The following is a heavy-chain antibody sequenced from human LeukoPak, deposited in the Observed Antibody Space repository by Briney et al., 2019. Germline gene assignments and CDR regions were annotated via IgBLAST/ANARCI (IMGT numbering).Heavy chain of an antibody. CDR2: IRSKTFGEAT. D-gene: IGHD2-2*02. CDR1: GFTFGDYA. V-gene: IGHV3-49*03. CDR3: TRSILFLAY. Sequence: GGSLRLSCTVSGFTFGDYALSWFRQAPGKGLEWVGFIRSKTFGEATECAASVKGRFTISRDDSKNIAYLQMNSLKTEDTALYYCTRSILFLAYWGQGTLVTVSS. J-gene: IGHJ4*02.